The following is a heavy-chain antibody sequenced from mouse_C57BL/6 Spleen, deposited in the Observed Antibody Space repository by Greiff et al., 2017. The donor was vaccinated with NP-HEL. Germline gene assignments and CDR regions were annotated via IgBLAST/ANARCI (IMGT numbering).Heavy chain of an antibody. CDR2: IYPGDGDT. CDR3: ARAAYYSNYEGYFDV. V-gene: IGHV1-82*01. J-gene: IGHJ1*03. Sequence: QVQLQQSGPELVKPGASVKISCKASGYAFSSSWMNWVKQRPGKGLEWIGRIYPGDGDTNYNGKFKGKATLTADKSSSTACMQLSSLTSEDSAVYFCARAAYYSNYEGYFDVWGTGTTVTVSS. D-gene: IGHD2-5*01. CDR1: GYAFSSSW.